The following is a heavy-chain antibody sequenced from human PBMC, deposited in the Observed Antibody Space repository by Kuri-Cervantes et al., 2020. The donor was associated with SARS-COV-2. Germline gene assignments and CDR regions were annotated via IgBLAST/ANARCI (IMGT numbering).Heavy chain of an antibody. D-gene: IGHD5-24*01. CDR1: GLTIRDNY. Sequence: LSLTCAVTGLTIRDNYMTWVRQAPGKGLVWVSRINSDGSTTSYADSVKGRFTISRDNSKNTLYLQMNSLRAEDTAVYYCAKIMGYMDYYYYYMDVWGKGTTVTVSS. J-gene: IGHJ6*03. CDR2: INSDGSTT. V-gene: IGHV3-74*01. CDR3: AKIMGYMDYYYYYMDV.